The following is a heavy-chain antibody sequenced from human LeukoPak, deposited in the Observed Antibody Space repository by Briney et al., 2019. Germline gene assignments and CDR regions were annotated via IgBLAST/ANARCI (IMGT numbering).Heavy chain of an antibody. Sequence: GESLKISCKGSGSSFTSYWIGWVRQMPGKGLEWMGIIYPGDSDTRYSPSFQGQVTISADKSISTAYLQWSSLKASDTAMYYCARRLYCSSTSCYYFDYWGQGTLVTVSS. CDR2: IYPGDSDT. V-gene: IGHV5-51*01. CDR3: ARRLYCSSTSCYYFDY. J-gene: IGHJ4*02. CDR1: GSSFTSYW. D-gene: IGHD2-2*01.